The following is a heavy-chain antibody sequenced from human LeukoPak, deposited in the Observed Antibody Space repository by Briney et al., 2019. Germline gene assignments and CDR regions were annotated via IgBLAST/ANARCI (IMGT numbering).Heavy chain of an antibody. CDR3: ARVRIAAAGTNYYYGMDV. Sequence: ASVKVSCKASGYTFTGYYMHWVRQAPGQGLEWMGWINPNSGGTNYAQKFQGWVTMTRDTSISTAYMELSRLRSDDTAVYYCARVRIAAAGTNYYYGMDVWGQGTTVTVSS. CDR2: INPNSGGT. V-gene: IGHV1-2*04. CDR1: GYTFTGYY. J-gene: IGHJ6*02. D-gene: IGHD6-13*01.